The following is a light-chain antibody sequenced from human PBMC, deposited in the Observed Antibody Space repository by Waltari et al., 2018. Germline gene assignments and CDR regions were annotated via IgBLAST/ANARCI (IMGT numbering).Light chain of an antibody. CDR2: GSS. CDR3: QQTYSTPPEFT. V-gene: IGKV1-39*01. Sequence: DIQMTQSPSSLSASVGDRVTITCRASQSIDSYLNWYQQKPGEAPKILIYGSSILQSGVPSRFSGSGSGADFTLTISSLQPEDFATYYCQQTYSTPPEFT. J-gene: IGKJ3*01. CDR1: QSIDSY.